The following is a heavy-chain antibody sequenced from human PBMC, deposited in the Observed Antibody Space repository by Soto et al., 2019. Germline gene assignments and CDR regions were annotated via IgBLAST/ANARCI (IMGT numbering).Heavy chain of an antibody. J-gene: IGHJ6*03. D-gene: IGHD1-26*01. CDR2: IYDSGSA. Sequence: QVQLQESGPGLVKPSQTLSLTCIVSGDSISRGGYFWTWIRQHPGKGMEWIGYIYDSGSAFYNPYHKSRVTISVDTSKNQYPLNLRSVTAADTAVFYCARGILRPNHYMDVWGKGTAVAVSS. CDR1: GDSISRGGYF. CDR3: ARGILRPNHYMDV. V-gene: IGHV4-31*03.